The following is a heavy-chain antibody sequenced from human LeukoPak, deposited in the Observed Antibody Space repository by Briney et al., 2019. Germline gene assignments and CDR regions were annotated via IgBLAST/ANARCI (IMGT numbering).Heavy chain of an antibody. CDR2: IIPIFGTA. V-gene: IGHV1-69*05. D-gene: IGHD3-22*01. Sequence: SVKVSCKASGGTFSSYAISWVRQAPGQGLEWMGGIIPIFGTANYAQKFQGRVTITTDESTSTAYMELSSLRSEDTAVYYCARGDDSGGYYFDYWGQGTLVTVSS. CDR3: ARGDDSGGYYFDY. CDR1: GGTFSSYA. J-gene: IGHJ4*02.